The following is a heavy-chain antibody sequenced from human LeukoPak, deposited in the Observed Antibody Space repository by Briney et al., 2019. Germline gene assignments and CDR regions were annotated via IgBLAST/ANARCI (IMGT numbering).Heavy chain of an antibody. D-gene: IGHD6-13*01. V-gene: IGHV3-53*01. Sequence: GRSLRLSCAASGFTVSSNYMSSARQAPGKGLEWVSVIYSGGSTYYADSVKGRFTISRDNSKNTLYLQMNSLRAEDTAVYYCARDPAAAGLDAFDIWGQGTMVTVSS. J-gene: IGHJ3*02. CDR1: GFTVSSNY. CDR2: IYSGGST. CDR3: ARDPAAAGLDAFDI.